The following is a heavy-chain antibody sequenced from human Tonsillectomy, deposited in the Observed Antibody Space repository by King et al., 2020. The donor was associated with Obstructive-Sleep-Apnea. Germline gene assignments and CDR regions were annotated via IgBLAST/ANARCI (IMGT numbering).Heavy chain of an antibody. V-gene: IGHV4-34*01. J-gene: IGHJ4*02. CDR1: GGSFSGYY. CDR3: AREVDY. CDR2: INHSGST. Sequence: VQLQQWGAGLLKPSETLSLTCAVYGGSFSGYYWSWIRQPPGKGLEWIGEINHSGSTTSNPSLTSRVTISVDTSKNQFSLKLSSVTAADTAVYYCAREVDYWGQGTLVTVSS.